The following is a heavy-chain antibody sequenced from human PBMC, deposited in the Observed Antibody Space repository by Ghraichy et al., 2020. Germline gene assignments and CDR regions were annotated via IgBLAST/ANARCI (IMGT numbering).Heavy chain of an antibody. CDR2: IYWNDDK. CDR1: GFSLTTREVG. CDR3: AHNGVDYWSGFSEFDY. Sequence: SGPTLVKPTQTLTLTCTFSGFSLTTREVGVGWIRQPPGKALEWLALIYWNDDKRYSPSLKSRLTITKGTSKNQVVLTMTNMDPVDTATYYCAHNGVDYWSGFSEFDYWGQGTLVTVSS. V-gene: IGHV2-5*01. J-gene: IGHJ4*02. D-gene: IGHD3-3*01.